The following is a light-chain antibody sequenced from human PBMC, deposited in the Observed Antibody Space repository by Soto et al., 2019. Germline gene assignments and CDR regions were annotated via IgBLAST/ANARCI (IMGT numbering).Light chain of an antibody. Sequence: EIVLTQSPGTLSLSPGERGTLSCRASESVYRNYLAWYQKKPGQAPRLLIHGASIRATGIPDRFSGSGSVTVFTFTLSSLVPEDFTVYYCQQYGRSPITFGQGTRLDIK. CDR3: QQYGRSPIT. CDR2: GAS. J-gene: IGKJ5*01. CDR1: ESVYRNY. V-gene: IGKV3-20*01.